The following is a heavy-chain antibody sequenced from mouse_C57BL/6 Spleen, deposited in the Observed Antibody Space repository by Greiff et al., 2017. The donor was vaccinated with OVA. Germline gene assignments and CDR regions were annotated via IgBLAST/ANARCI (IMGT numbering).Heavy chain of an antibody. Sequence: QVQLQQSGAELAKPGASVKLSCKASGYTFTSYWMHWVKQRPGQGLEWIGYINPSSGYTKYTQKFKDKATLTADKSSSTAYMQLSSLTYEDSAVYYCAKPSDGYYPYYYAMDYWGQGTSVTVSS. CDR1: GYTFTSYW. CDR2: INPSSGYT. D-gene: IGHD2-3*01. J-gene: IGHJ4*01. CDR3: AKPSDGYYPYYYAMDY. V-gene: IGHV1-7*01.